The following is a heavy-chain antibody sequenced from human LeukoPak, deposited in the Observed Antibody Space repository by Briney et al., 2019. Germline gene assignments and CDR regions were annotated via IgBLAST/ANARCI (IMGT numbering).Heavy chain of an antibody. Sequence: GGSLRLSCVASGFTFSTFAMYWLRQAPGKGLEWVSAIGANVGSTSYADSVRGRFTISRDNSRNTLYLQMSSLRTDDTATYYCTKSTDYWYYGMDVWGQGTTVTVSS. V-gene: IGHV3-23*01. D-gene: IGHD2-8*02. CDR3: TKSTDYWYYGMDV. CDR2: IGANVGST. CDR1: GFTFSTFA. J-gene: IGHJ6*02.